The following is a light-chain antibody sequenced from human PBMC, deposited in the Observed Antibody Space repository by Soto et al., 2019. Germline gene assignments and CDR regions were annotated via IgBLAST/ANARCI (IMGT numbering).Light chain of an antibody. Sequence: EILITQSPATVSVSPGERATLSCRASQSVSSSHLAWYQQKPGQAPRLLIYGVSSRDTGIPDRFSGSGSGTDCILTISRLQSEDFEVYYCLQYDDWHRTFGQGTKVDIK. CDR2: GVS. J-gene: IGKJ1*01. CDR3: LQYDDWHRT. CDR1: QSVSSSH. V-gene: IGKV3D-15*01.